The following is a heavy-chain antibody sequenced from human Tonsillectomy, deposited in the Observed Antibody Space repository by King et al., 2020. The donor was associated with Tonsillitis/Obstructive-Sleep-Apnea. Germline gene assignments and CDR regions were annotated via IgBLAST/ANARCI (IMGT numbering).Heavy chain of an antibody. V-gene: IGHV3-21*01. CDR2: ISSSSSYI. Sequence: VQLVESGGGLVKPGGSLRLSCAASGFTFSSYSMNWVRQAPGKGLEWVSSISSSSSYIYYADSVKGRFTISRDNAKNSLYLQMNSLRAEDTAVYYCARISNWGSGYFDYRGQGTLVTVSS. CDR1: GFTFSSYS. J-gene: IGHJ4*02. D-gene: IGHD7-27*01. CDR3: ARISNWGSGYFDY.